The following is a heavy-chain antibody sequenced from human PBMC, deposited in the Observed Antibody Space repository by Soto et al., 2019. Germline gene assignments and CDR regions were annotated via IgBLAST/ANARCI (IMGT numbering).Heavy chain of an antibody. D-gene: IGHD2-2*01. CDR1: GFTFSSYW. CDR3: ARVGYCTSTSSNYPFES. Sequence: PGGSLRLSCAASGFTFSSYWMSWVRQAPGKGLEWVANIKQDGSEKYYVDSVKGRFTISRDNAKNSLYLQMNNLRADDTAVYYCARVGYCTSTSSNYPFESWGQGTLVTVS. J-gene: IGHJ4*02. CDR2: IKQDGSEK. V-gene: IGHV3-7*04.